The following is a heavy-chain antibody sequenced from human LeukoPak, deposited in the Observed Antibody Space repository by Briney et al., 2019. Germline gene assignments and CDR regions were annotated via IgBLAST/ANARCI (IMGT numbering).Heavy chain of an antibody. Sequence: SVKVSCKASGGTFSSYAISWVRQAPGQGLEWMGGIIPIFGTANYAQKFQGRVTITADESTSTAYMELSSLRSEDTAVYYCARDGRDGYYYYGMDVWGQGTTVTVSS. CDR2: IIPIFGTA. J-gene: IGHJ6*02. D-gene: IGHD5-24*01. V-gene: IGHV1-69*13. CDR3: ARDGRDGYYYYGMDV. CDR1: GGTFSSYA.